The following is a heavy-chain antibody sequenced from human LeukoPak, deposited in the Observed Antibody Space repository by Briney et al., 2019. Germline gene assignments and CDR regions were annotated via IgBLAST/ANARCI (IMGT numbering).Heavy chain of an antibody. CDR3: WGSTSSNFDY. CDR2: ISSSGGTI. D-gene: IGHD2-2*01. CDR1: GFTFSDYY. V-gene: IGHV3-11*01. Sequence: GGSLRLSCAASGFTFSDYYMSWIRQAPGKGLEWVSYISSSGGTIHYADPVKGRFTISRDNAKNSLYLQMNSLRAEDTAVYYCWGSTSSNFDYWGQGTLVTVSS. J-gene: IGHJ4*02.